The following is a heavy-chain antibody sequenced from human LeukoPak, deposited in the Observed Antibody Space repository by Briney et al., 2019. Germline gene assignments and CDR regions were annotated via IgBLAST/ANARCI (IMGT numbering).Heavy chain of an antibody. J-gene: IGHJ4*02. D-gene: IGHD2-2*01. Sequence: SETVSLTCAVSGGSISSGGYSWSWIRQPPGKGLEWIGYIYHSGSTYYNPSLKSRVTISVDRSKNQFSLKLSSVTAADTAVYYCATLGGLGYCSSTSCYDDYWGQGTLVTVSS. V-gene: IGHV4-30-2*01. CDR3: ATLGGLGYCSSTSCYDDY. CDR2: IYHSGST. CDR1: GGSISSGGYS.